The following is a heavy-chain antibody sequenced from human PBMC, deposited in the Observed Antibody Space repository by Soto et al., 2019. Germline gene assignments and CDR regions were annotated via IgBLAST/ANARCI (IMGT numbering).Heavy chain of an antibody. CDR1: GGSFSGYY. CDR3: ARVRYCSGGSCYPHFDY. Sequence: QVQLQQWGAGLLKPSETLSLTCAVYGGSFSGYYWSWIRQPPGKGLEWIGEINHSGSTNYNPSLKSRVTIAVDTSKNQFSLKLSSVTAAATAVYYCARVRYCSGGSCYPHFDYWGQGTLVTVSS. J-gene: IGHJ4*02. D-gene: IGHD2-15*01. V-gene: IGHV4-34*01. CDR2: INHSGST.